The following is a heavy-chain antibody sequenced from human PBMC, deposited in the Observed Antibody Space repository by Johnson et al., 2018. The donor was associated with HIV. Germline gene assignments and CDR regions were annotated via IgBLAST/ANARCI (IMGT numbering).Heavy chain of an antibody. J-gene: IGHJ3*02. CDR2: ISYDGTKK. D-gene: IGHD1-26*01. CDR3: ARASPPQDTMIIVMFTLGHDN. Sequence: QVQLVESGGGVVQPGRSLRLSCAASGFTFSNYAVHWLRQTPGKGLEWVAVISYDGTKKYYADSVKGRFSISRDNSENTVYLQMDSLTSDDTAVYYCARASPPQDTMIIVMFTLGHDNWGQGKRVTVTS. V-gene: IGHV3-30*04. CDR1: GFTFSNYA.